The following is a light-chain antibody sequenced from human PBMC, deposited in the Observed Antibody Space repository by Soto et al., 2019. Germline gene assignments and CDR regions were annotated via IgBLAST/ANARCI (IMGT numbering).Light chain of an antibody. CDR1: SGAVTRGHF. Sequence: QAVVTQEPSLTVSPGGTVTLTCGSSSGAVTRGHFPYWFQQKPGQAPMKLIYDTASKHSWTPARFSGSLLGGKAALTLAGAQTDDEADYYCLLSYSGTNWVFGGGTKLTVL. V-gene: IGLV7-46*01. CDR2: DTA. CDR3: LLSYSGTNWV. J-gene: IGLJ3*02.